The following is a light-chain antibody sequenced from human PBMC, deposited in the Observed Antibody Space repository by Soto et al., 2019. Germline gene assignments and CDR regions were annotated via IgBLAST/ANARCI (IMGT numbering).Light chain of an antibody. Sequence: QSALTQPPSASGSPGQSVTISCTGTSSAVGGYNFGSWYQQHPGKAPKLIIYEVSERPSGVPDRFSGSKSGNTASLTVSGLQAADEADYYCSSYAGSNNYVFGTGTKLTVL. CDR3: SSYAGSNNYV. CDR1: SSAVGGYNF. V-gene: IGLV2-8*01. J-gene: IGLJ1*01. CDR2: EVS.